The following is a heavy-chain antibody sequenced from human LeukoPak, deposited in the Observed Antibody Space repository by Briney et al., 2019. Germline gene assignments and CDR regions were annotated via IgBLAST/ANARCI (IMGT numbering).Heavy chain of an antibody. CDR1: GFTFCSYA. Sequence: AGGSLRLSCAASGFTFCSYAMSWVHQAPGKGLECVSTISSSGGSTYYADSVKGRFTISRDNSKNTLYLQMNSLRAEDTAVYYCAKGPTAAADTRYYYYYMDVWGKGTTVTVSS. CDR2: ISSSGGST. V-gene: IGHV3-23*01. D-gene: IGHD6-13*01. CDR3: AKGPTAAADTRYYYYYMDV. J-gene: IGHJ6*03.